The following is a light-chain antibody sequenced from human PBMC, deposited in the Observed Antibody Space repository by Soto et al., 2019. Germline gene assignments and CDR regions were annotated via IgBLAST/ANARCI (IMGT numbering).Light chain of an antibody. CDR3: QQYNNWPLT. V-gene: IGKV3-15*01. Sequence: EIVMTQSPATLSVSPGERATLSCRASQSVSSNLACYQQKRGQAPRLLIYGASTRATGNPARFSGSGSGTEFTLIISSLQSEDFAVYYCQQYNNWPLTFGGGTKVEIK. CDR2: GAS. CDR1: QSVSSN. J-gene: IGKJ4*01.